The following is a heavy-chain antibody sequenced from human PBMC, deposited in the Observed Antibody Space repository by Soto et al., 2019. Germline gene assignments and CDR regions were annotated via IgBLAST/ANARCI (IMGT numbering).Heavy chain of an antibody. CDR2: ISVIGDYT. Sequence: GSLRLSCEGSGFTFSSYSINWVRQAPGKGLEWVSSISVIGDYTFYADSVKGRFTISRDNAKNSLFLQMDSLRAEDTAVYFCARDSKNRQDGMDVWGQGTTVTVS. CDR1: GFTFSSYS. J-gene: IGHJ6*02. CDR3: ARDSKNRQDGMDV. V-gene: IGHV3-21*01. D-gene: IGHD4-4*01.